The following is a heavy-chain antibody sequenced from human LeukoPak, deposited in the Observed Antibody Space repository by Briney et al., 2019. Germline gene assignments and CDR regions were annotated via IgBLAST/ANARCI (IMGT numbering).Heavy chain of an antibody. CDR1: GGTFSSYA. J-gene: IGHJ6*03. D-gene: IGHD2-2*01. V-gene: IGHV1-69*13. Sequence: SVKVSCKASGGTFSSYAISWVRQAPGQGLEWMGGIIPIFGTANYAQKFQGRVTITADESTSTAYMELSSLRSEDTAVYYCARNYCSSTSCPGPDYYYYMDDWGKGTTVTVSS. CDR2: IIPIFGTA. CDR3: ARNYCSSTSCPGPDYYYYMDD.